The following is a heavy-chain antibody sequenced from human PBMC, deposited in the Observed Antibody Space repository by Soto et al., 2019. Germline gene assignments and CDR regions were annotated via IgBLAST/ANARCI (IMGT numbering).Heavy chain of an antibody. CDR3: ARARSYDYDSSGYFPN. CDR2: IIPIFGTA. J-gene: IGHJ4*02. Sequence: SSVKVSCKASGGTFSSYAISWVRQAPGQGLEWMGGIIPIFGTANYAQKFQGRVTITADESTSTAYMELSSLRSEDTAVYYCARARSYDYDSSGYFPNWGQGTLVTVSS. V-gene: IGHV1-69*13. D-gene: IGHD3-22*01. CDR1: GGTFSSYA.